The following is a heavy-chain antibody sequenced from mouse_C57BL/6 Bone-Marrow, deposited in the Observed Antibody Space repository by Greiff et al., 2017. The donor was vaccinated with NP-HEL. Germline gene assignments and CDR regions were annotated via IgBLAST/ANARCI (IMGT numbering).Heavy chain of an antibody. Sequence: QVQLKESGAELARPGASVKLSCKASGYTFTSYGMSWVKQRTGQGLEWIGEIYPRSGNTYYNEKFKGKATLTADKSSSTAYMELRSLTSEDSAGYFCAREFTTVNYWGQGTTLTVSS. CDR3: AREFTTVNY. V-gene: IGHV1-81*01. CDR2: IYPRSGNT. D-gene: IGHD1-1*01. CDR1: GYTFTSYG. J-gene: IGHJ2*01.